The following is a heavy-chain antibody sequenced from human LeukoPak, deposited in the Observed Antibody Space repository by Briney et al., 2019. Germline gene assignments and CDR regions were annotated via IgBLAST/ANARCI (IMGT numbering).Heavy chain of an antibody. CDR1: GFTFSSYS. V-gene: IGHV3-48*01. J-gene: IGHJ4*02. D-gene: IGHD4-17*01. CDR3: VRPRNGDRWYFDY. CDR2: ISSSSSTI. Sequence: GGSLRLSCAASGFTFSSYSMNWVRQAPGKGLEWVSYISSSSSTIYYADSVKGRFTISRDNAKNSLCLQMNSLRAEDTAVYYCVRPRNGDRWYFDYWGQGTLVTVSS.